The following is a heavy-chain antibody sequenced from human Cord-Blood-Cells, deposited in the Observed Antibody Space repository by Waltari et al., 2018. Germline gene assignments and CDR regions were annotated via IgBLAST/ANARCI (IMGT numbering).Heavy chain of an antibody. D-gene: IGHD2-15*01. CDR1: GGSFLGYS. J-gene: IGHJ4*02. CDR2: INHSGST. CDR3: ARVYCSGGSCYDY. V-gene: IGHV4-34*01. Sequence: QVQLQQWGAGLLKPSETLSLTCAVYGGSFLGYSWSWIRQPPGKGLEWIGAINHSGSTNYNPSLKSRVTISVDTSKNKFSLKLSSVTAADTAVYYCARVYCSGGSCYDYWGQGTLVTVSS.